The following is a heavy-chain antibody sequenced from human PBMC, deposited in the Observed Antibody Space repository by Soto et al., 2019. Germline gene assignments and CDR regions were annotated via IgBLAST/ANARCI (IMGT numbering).Heavy chain of an antibody. J-gene: IGHJ4*02. D-gene: IGHD4-4*01. Sequence: QVQLQESGPGLVKPSQTLSLTCTVSGGSISSGDYYWSWIRQPPGKGLESIGYIYYSGSTYYNPSLKSRVTISVDTSKNQFSLKLSSVTATDTAVYYCAREAPVSRHTFDYWGQGTLVTVSS. V-gene: IGHV4-30-4*01. CDR3: AREAPVSRHTFDY. CDR1: GGSISSGDYY. CDR2: IYYSGST.